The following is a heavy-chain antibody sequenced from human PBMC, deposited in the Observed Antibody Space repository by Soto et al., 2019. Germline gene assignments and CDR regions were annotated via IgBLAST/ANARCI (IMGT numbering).Heavy chain of an antibody. CDR3: ASPTYSFNRSRPPAS. CDR1: GFTFSTYS. CDR2: ISSSSSTI. V-gene: IGHV3-48*01. D-gene: IGHD3-22*01. Sequence: EVQLVESGGGLVQPGGSLRLSCAASGFTFSTYSMNWVRQAPGKGLEWVSYISSSSSTIFYTDSVKGRFTVSRDNAKNSPPLQINIPRAAATPVYSCASPTYSFNRSRPPASCGQGTLLTVSS. J-gene: IGHJ5*02.